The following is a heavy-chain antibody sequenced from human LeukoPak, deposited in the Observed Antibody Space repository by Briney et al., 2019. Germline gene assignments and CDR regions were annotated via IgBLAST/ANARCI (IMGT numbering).Heavy chain of an antibody. V-gene: IGHV4-39*07. CDR1: GGSIRSSYYY. J-gene: IGHJ6*02. Sequence: PSETLSLTCTVSGGSIRSSYYYWGWIRQPPGKGLEWIGEINHSGSTNYNPSLKSRVTISVDTSKNQFSLKLSSVTAADTAVYYCARGRLIKYSSSRPYYYGMDVWGQGTTVTVSS. D-gene: IGHD6-6*01. CDR2: INHSGST. CDR3: ARGRLIKYSSSRPYYYGMDV.